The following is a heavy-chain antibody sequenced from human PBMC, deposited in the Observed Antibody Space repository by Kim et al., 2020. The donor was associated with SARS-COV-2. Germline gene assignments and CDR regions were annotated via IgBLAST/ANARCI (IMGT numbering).Heavy chain of an antibody. J-gene: IGHJ5*02. CDR2: IDPTNSYS. Sequence: GESLKISCKGSGYSLTNYWFTWVRQMPGKGLEWMGRIDPTNSYSNYSPSLQGHVTMSVDKSIRTAYLQWSSLKASDSAIYYCARTYSSGWYGVSWGQGTL. V-gene: IGHV5-10-1*01. CDR3: ARTYSSGWYGVS. D-gene: IGHD6-19*01. CDR1: GYSLTNYW.